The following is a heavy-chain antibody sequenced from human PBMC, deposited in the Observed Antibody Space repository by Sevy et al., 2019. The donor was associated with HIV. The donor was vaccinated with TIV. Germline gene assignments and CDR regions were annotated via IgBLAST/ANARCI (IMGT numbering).Heavy chain of an antibody. D-gene: IGHD3-16*02. CDR3: ARATFGGGNVKYYFDY. CDR2: ISSSSSYI. J-gene: IGHJ4*02. CDR1: GFTFSSYS. Sequence: GGSLRLSCAASGFTFSSYSMNWVRQAPGKGLEWVSSISSSSSYIYYADSVKGRFTISRDNAKNSLYLQMNSLRAEDTTVCYCARATFGGGNVKYYFDYWGQGTLVTVSS. V-gene: IGHV3-21*01.